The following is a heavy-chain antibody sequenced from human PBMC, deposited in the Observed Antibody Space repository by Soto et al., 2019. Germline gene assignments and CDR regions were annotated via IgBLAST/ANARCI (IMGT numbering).Heavy chain of an antibody. CDR1: GGSFSGYY. J-gene: IGHJ6*02. CDR3: ASLPEDHEGYYYYYGMDV. CDR2: INHSGST. Sequence: SETLSLTCAVYGGSFSGYYWSWIRQPPGKGLEWIGEINHSGSTNYNPSLKSRVTISVDTSKNQFSLKLSSVTAADTAVYYCASLPEDHEGYYYYYGMDVWGQGTTVTVSS. V-gene: IGHV4-34*01.